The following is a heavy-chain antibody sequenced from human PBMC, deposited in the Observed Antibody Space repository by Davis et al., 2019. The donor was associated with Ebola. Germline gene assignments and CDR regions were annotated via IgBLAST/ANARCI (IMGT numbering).Heavy chain of an antibody. CDR1: GGSISSYY. V-gene: IGHV4-59*01. Sequence: SETLSLTCTVSGGSISSYYWSWIRQPPGKGLEWIGYIYYSGSTNYNPSLKSRVTISVDTSKNQFSLKLSSVTAADTAVYYCARGPRWGGEVYNDYWGQGTLVTVSS. CDR3: ARGPRWGGEVYNDY. J-gene: IGHJ4*02. D-gene: IGHD2-21*01. CDR2: IYYSGST.